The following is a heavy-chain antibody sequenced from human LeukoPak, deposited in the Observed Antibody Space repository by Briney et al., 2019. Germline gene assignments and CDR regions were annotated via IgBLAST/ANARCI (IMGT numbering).Heavy chain of an antibody. CDR3: SGSYYYDSSSIDY. V-gene: IGHV4-59*01. D-gene: IGHD3-22*01. Sequence: SETLSLTCTVSGGSISSYYWSWIRQPPGKGLEWIGYIYYSGSTNYNPSLKSRVTLSVDTSKNQFSLKLSSVTAADTAVDYCSGSYYYDSSSIDYWGQGTLVTVSP. J-gene: IGHJ4*02. CDR2: IYYSGST. CDR1: GGSISSYY.